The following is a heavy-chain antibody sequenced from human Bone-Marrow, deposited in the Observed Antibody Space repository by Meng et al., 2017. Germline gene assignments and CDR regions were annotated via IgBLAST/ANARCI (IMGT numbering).Heavy chain of an antibody. CDR2: ISSSSSYI. D-gene: IGHD2-2*01. Sequence: GGSLRLSCAASGFTFSSYSMNWVRQAPGKGLEWVSSISSSSSYIYYADSVKGRFTISRDNAKNSLYLQMNSLRAEDTAVYYCAREGTSRKKYHYAPDYWGQGTLVTVSS. J-gene: IGHJ4*02. CDR3: AREGTSRKKYHYAPDY. V-gene: IGHV3-21*01. CDR1: GFTFSSYS.